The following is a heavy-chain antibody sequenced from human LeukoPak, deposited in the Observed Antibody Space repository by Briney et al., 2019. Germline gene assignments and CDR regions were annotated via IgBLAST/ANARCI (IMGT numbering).Heavy chain of an antibody. CDR1: GGSISSGSYY. V-gene: IGHV4-61*02. Sequence: TSETLSLTCTVSGGSISSGSYYWSWIRQPAGKGLEWTGRIYTSGSTNYNPSLKSRVTISVDTSKNQFSLKLSSVTAADTAVYYCARETYYYDSSGYLHYFDYWGQGTLVTVSS. J-gene: IGHJ4*02. CDR2: IYTSGST. D-gene: IGHD3-22*01. CDR3: ARETYYYDSSGYLHYFDY.